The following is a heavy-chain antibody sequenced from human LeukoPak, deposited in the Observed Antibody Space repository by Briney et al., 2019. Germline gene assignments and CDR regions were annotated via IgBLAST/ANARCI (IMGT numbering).Heavy chain of an antibody. D-gene: IGHD3-16*01. J-gene: IGHJ4*02. CDR3: ARDGVRYYFDY. CDR2: IYSGGSA. Sequence: GGSLRLSCAASGLAVSNNYMSWVRQAPGKGLEWVSIIYSGGSAAYTDSVKDRFRISRDISKNTLYLQMNNLRAEDTAVYCCARDGVRYYFDYWGQGTLVTVSS. CDR1: GLAVSNNY. V-gene: IGHV3-66*01.